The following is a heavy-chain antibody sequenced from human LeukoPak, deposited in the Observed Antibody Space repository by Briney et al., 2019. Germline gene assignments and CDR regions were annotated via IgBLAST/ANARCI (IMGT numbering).Heavy chain of an antibody. J-gene: IGHJ4*02. CDR2: IYTSGST. Sequence: SETLSLTCTVSGGSISSYYWSWIRQPAGKGLEWIGRIYTSGSTNYNPSLKSRVTTSVDTSKNQFSLKLSSVTAADTAVYYCARRYCSSTSCYFDYWGQGTLVTVSS. CDR1: GGSISSYY. D-gene: IGHD2-2*01. CDR3: ARRYCSSTSCYFDY. V-gene: IGHV4-4*07.